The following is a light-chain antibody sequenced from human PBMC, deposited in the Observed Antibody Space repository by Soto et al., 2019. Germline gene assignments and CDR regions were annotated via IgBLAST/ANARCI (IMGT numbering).Light chain of an antibody. V-gene: IGKV3-15*01. CDR3: QQYNKWPLT. CDR1: QSVSSN. Sequence: EIVMTQSPATLSVSPGEGATLSCRASQSVSSNLAWYQQKPGQAPRLLIYGASTRATGIPVRVSGSASGTEFTLTISSLQSEDFAVYYCQQYNKWPLTFGGGTKVEIK. CDR2: GAS. J-gene: IGKJ4*01.